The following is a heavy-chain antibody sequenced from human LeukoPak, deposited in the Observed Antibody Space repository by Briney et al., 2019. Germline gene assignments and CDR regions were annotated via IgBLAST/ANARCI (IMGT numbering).Heavy chain of an antibody. D-gene: IGHD2-15*01. CDR1: GFTFSGHW. CDR2: ITPDGNAA. CDR3: TRSGYSNGYDY. V-gene: IGHV3-74*03. Sequence: GGSLRLSCVASGFTFSGHWMHWVRQVPGKGLMAVSRITPDGNAAAYADSVKGRFTISRDNAKNTLYLEMNSLTAEDTALYHCTRSGYSNGYDYWGQGTLVTVSS. J-gene: IGHJ4*02.